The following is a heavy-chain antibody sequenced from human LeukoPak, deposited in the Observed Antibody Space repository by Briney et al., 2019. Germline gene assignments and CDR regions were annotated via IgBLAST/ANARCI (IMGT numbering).Heavy chain of an antibody. CDR2: INHSGST. D-gene: IGHD3-10*01. CDR3: ARGRQGKITMVRGVIMAYYFDY. CDR1: GGSFSGYY. V-gene: IGHV4-34*01. J-gene: IGHJ4*02. Sequence: SETLSLTCAVYGGSFSGYYWSWIRQPPGKGLEWIGEINHSGSTNYNPSLKSRVTISVDTSKNQFSLKLSSVTAADTAVYYCARGRQGKITMVRGVIMAYYFDYWGQGTLVTVSS.